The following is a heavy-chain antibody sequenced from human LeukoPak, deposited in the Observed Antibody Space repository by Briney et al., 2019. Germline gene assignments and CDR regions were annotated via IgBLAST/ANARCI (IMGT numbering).Heavy chain of an antibody. CDR2: INQDGSEN. J-gene: IGHJ4*02. CDR3: AREAVAGNSALVD. CDR1: GFTLSSYW. V-gene: IGHV3-7*04. D-gene: IGHD6-19*01. Sequence: GGSLRLSCAASGFTLSSYWMTWVRQAPGKGLEWVANINQDGSENHYADSVKGRFTISRDSAKNSLFLQMNSLRAEDTAVYYCAREAVAGNSALVDWGQGTLVTVSS.